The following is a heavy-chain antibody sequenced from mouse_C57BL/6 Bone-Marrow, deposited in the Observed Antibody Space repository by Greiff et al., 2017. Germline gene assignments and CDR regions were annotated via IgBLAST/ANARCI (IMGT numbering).Heavy chain of an antibody. CDR2: IYPRSGNT. Sequence: VQGVESGAELARPGASVKLSCKASGYTFTSYGISWVKQRTGQGLEWIGEIYPRSGNTYYNEKFKGKATLTADKSSSTAYMELRSLTSEDSAVYFCARRAAQAKVDYWGQGTSVTVSS. CDR1: GYTFTSYG. J-gene: IGHJ4*01. D-gene: IGHD3-2*02. CDR3: ARRAAQAKVDY. V-gene: IGHV1-81*01.